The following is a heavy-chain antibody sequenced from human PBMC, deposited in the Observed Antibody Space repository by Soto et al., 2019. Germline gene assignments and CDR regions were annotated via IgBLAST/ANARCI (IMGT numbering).Heavy chain of an antibody. Sequence: ASVKVSCKASGYSFTSYGIGWVRQAPGQGLEWMGLISPSDGNTSYAQNLQGRVTMTTDTSTSTVYMELSSLRSEDTAVYYCARDVAMVKAGWFDPWGQGTLVTVSS. CDR1: GYSFTSYG. V-gene: IGHV1-18*01. J-gene: IGHJ5*02. CDR2: ISPSDGNT. D-gene: IGHD5-18*01. CDR3: ARDVAMVKAGWFDP.